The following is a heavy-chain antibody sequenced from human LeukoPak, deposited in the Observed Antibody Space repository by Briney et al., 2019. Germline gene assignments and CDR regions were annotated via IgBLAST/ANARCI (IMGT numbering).Heavy chain of an antibody. D-gene: IGHD6-13*01. CDR1: GFTFSSYW. Sequence: GGSLRLSCAASGFTFSSYWMNWVRQAPGKGPEWVANIKQDGREKYYLDSVRGRFTISRDNAKNSLYLQVNSLRAEDTAVYYCARGGDFSSSWYVSYYWGQGTLVTVSS. J-gene: IGHJ4*02. CDR3: ARGGDFSSSWYVSYY. CDR2: IKQDGREK. V-gene: IGHV3-7*01.